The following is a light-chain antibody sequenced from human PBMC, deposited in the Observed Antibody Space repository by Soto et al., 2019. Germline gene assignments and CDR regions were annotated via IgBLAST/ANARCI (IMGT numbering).Light chain of an antibody. J-gene: IGLJ3*02. CDR1: NIGSKS. CDR3: QVRDSSNDHLV. Sequence: SCELTQPPSVSVPPGQTARITCEGHNIGSKSVHWYQLRPGQAPVVVVYDDTDRPSGIPERFSGSNSGNTATLTITRVEAGDGADYYCQVRDSSNDHLVFGGGTKVTVL. V-gene: IGLV3-21*02. CDR2: DDT.